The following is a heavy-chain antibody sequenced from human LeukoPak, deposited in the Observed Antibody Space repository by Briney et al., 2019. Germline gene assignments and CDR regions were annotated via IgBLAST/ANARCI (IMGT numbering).Heavy chain of an antibody. J-gene: IGHJ5*02. CDR1: GGSISSYY. V-gene: IGHV4-59*04. CDR3: GVSYYDFWSGYNNPFDP. Sequence: PSETLSLTCTVSGGSISSYYWSWIRQPPGKGLEWIGYIYYTGTTYYNPSLTSRVTISVDTSKNQFSLKLSSVTAADTAVYYCGVSYYDFWSGYNNPFDPWGQGTLVTVSS. CDR2: IYYTGTT. D-gene: IGHD3-3*01.